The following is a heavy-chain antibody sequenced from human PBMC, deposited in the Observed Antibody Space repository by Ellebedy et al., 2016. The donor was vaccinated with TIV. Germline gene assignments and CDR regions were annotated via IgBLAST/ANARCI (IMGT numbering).Heavy chain of an antibody. D-gene: IGHD2-15*01. J-gene: IGHJ4*02. Sequence: SETLSLTXAVYGGSFSGYYWSWIRQPPGKGLEWIGEINHSGSTNYNPSLKSRVTISVDTSKNQFSLKLSSVTAADTAVYYCARGPGSVASYWGQGTLVTVSS. CDR3: ARGPGSVASY. CDR1: GGSFSGYY. V-gene: IGHV4-34*01. CDR2: INHSGST.